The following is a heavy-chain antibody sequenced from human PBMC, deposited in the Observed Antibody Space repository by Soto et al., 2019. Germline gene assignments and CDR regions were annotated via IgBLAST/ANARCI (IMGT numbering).Heavy chain of an antibody. CDR3: ARDYYDVSGYPYFDY. D-gene: IGHD3-22*01. V-gene: IGHV3-11*06. CDR1: GFTFSDHY. J-gene: IGHJ4*02. CDR2: ISSSSSHT. Sequence: QVQLVESGGGLVKPGGYLRLSCAASGFTFSDHYMSWIRQAPGKGLEWVSVISSSSSHTNYAYSVRGRFTISRDNAKNSLYLQMNGLRAEDTAVYYCARDYYDVSGYPYFDYWGQVTLVTVSS.